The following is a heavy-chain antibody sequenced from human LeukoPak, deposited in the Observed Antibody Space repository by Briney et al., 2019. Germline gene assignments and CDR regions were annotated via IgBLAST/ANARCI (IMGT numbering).Heavy chain of an antibody. V-gene: IGHV3-23*01. J-gene: IGHJ4*02. CDR1: GFTFGDYA. D-gene: IGHD1-26*01. Sequence: GGSLRLSCTASGFTFGDYAMIWVRQAPGKGLEWVSAISGSGGSTYYADSVKGRFTISRDNSKNTLYLQMNSLRAEDTAVYYCAKGPSGSYSGGGDYWGQGTLVTVSS. CDR3: AKGPSGSYSGGGDY. CDR2: ISGSGGST.